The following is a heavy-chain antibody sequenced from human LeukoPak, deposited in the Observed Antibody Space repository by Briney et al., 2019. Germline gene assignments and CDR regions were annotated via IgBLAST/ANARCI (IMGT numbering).Heavy chain of an antibody. CDR2: INHSGST. CDR1: GGSFSGYY. D-gene: IGHD3-10*01. V-gene: IGHV4-34*01. J-gene: IGHJ4*02. Sequence: PSETLSLTCAVYGGSFSGYYWSWIRQPPGKGLEWIGEINHSGSTNYNPSLKSRVTISVDTSKNQFSLKLSSVTAADTAVYYCARRDIRGVLSHWGQGTLVTVSS. CDR3: ARRDIRGVLSH.